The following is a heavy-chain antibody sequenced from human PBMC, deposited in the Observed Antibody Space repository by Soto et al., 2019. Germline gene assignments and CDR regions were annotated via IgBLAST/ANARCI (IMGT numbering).Heavy chain of an antibody. V-gene: IGHV3-23*01. D-gene: IGHD6-13*01. J-gene: IGHJ4*02. CDR2: ITCSGGST. CDR1: GFTFSSYA. Sequence: PGGSLRLSCAASGFTFSSYAMSWVRQAPGKGLEWVSAITCSGGSTYYADSVKGRFTISRDNSKTTLYLQMNSLRAEDTAVYYCTRGAGYSSSTSAFDYWGKGTLVTVS. CDR3: TRGAGYSSSTSAFDY.